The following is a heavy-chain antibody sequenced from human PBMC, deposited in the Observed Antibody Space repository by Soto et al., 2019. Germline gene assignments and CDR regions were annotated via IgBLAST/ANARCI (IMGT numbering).Heavy chain of an antibody. CDR1: GYTFTSYG. Sequence: QVQLVQSGAEVKKPGASVKVSCKASGYTFTSYGISWVRQAPGQGLEWMGWMNPNSGNTGYAQKFQGRVTMTRNTSISTAYMELSSLRSEDTAVYYCARGPNYDFWSGYSPNPDYWGQGTLVTVSS. V-gene: IGHV1-8*02. CDR2: MNPNSGNT. D-gene: IGHD3-3*01. J-gene: IGHJ4*02. CDR3: ARGPNYDFWSGYSPNPDY.